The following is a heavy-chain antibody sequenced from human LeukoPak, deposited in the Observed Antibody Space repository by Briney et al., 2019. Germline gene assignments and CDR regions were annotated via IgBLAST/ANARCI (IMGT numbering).Heavy chain of an antibody. CDR2: INSNSAGT. CDR3: ARILVPAGGGVTDH. D-gene: IGHD3-16*01. V-gene: IGHV1-2*02. J-gene: IGHJ4*02. Sequence: ASVKVSCKASGYTFTDYYMHWVRQAPGQGLEWMGWINSNSAGTNYAQKFQGRVTMTRDTSISTAYMELSSLRSDDTVVYYCARILVPAGGGVTDHWGQGTLVTVSS. CDR1: GYTFTDYY.